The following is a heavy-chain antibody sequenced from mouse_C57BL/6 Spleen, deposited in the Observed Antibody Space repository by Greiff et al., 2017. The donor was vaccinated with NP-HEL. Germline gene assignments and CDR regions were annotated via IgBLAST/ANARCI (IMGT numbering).Heavy chain of an antibody. Sequence: EVKVEESGEGLVKPGGSLKLSCAASGFTFSSYAMSWVRQTPEKRLEWVAYISSGGDYIYYADTVKGRFTISRDNARNTLYLQMSSLKSEDTAMYYCTRVATTVVAGYFDVWGTGTTVTVSS. CDR2: ISSGGDYI. J-gene: IGHJ1*03. V-gene: IGHV5-9-1*02. CDR1: GFTFSSYA. CDR3: TRVATTVVAGYFDV. D-gene: IGHD1-1*01.